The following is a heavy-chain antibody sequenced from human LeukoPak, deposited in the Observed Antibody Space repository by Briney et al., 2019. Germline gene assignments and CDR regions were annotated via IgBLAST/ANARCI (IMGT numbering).Heavy chain of an antibody. J-gene: IGHJ6*02. CDR3: AREWVVPAASYGMDV. CDR2: INPNSGGT. V-gene: IGHV1-2*02. CDR1: GYTFTGYY. D-gene: IGHD2-2*01. Sequence: ASVKVSCTASGYTFTGYYMHWVRQAPGQGLEWMGWINPNSGGTNYAQKFQGRVTMTRDTSISTAYMELSRLRSDDTAVYYCAREWVVPAASYGMDVWGQGTTVTVSS.